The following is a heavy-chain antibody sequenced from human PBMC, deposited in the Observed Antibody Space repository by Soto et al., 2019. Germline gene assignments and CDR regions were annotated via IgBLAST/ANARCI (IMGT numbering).Heavy chain of an antibody. CDR1: GGTFSSYA. J-gene: IGHJ4*02. D-gene: IGHD4-17*01. Sequence: SVKVSCKASGGTFSSYAISWVRQAPGQGLEWMGGIIPIFGTANYAQKFQGRVTITADESTSTAYRELSSLRSEDTAVYYCARLANGDYESVDYCGQGCLVTVSS. CDR3: ARLANGDYESVDY. V-gene: IGHV1-69*13. CDR2: IIPIFGTA.